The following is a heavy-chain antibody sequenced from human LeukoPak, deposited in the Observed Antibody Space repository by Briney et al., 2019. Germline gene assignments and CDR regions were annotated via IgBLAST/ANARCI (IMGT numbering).Heavy chain of an antibody. D-gene: IGHD3-10*01. CDR2: IHHRGST. Sequence: KPSETLSLTCTVSGGSISSYYWSWIRQPPGRGLEWIGEIHHRGSTNYNPSLKSRVTMSMGTSENQFSLKLSSVTAADTALYYCARALQNYYGSRTYPDYWGQGTLVTVSS. CDR3: ARALQNYYGSRTYPDY. V-gene: IGHV4-34*01. J-gene: IGHJ4*02. CDR1: GGSISSYY.